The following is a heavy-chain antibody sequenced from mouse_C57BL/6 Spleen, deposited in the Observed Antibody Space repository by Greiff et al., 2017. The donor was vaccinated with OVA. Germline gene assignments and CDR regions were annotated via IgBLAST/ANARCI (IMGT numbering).Heavy chain of an antibody. CDR1: GYAFTNYL. D-gene: IGHD1-1*01. Sequence: VQLQQSGAELVRPGTSVKVSCTASGYAFTNYLIDWVKQRPGQGLEWIGGINPGSGGTNYNEKFKGKATMTANKSSSTSYMQLSSLTSEDAAVYFGARYDGSSYSWFAYWGQGTLVTVSA. V-gene: IGHV1-54*01. CDR2: INPGSGGT. CDR3: ARYDGSSYSWFAY. J-gene: IGHJ3*01.